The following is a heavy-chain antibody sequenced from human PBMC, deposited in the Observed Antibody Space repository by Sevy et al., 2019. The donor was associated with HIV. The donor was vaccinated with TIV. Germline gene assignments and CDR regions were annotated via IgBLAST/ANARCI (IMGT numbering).Heavy chain of an antibody. J-gene: IGHJ6*02. Sequence: SETLSLTCTVSGGSISNYYRNWIRQPPGKGLEWIGYHDYSGSTNYNPSLKSRATISVDTSKNQFSLKLSSVTAADTAVYYCARGDPSYYFCMDVWGQGTTVTVSS. V-gene: IGHV4-59*01. CDR1: GGSISNYY. CDR2: HDYSGST. CDR3: ARGDPSYYFCMDV.